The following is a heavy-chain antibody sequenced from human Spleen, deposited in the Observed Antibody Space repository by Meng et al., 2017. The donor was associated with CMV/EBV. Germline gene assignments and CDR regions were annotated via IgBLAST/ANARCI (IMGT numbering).Heavy chain of an antibody. Sequence: GESLKISCAASGFTFSSYWMHWVRQAPGKGLVWVSRINSDGSSTSYADSVKGRFTISRDNAKNSLYLQMNNLRAEDTAVYYCASNNWNRYYYYGMDVWGQGTTVTVSS. V-gene: IGHV3-74*01. CDR3: ASNNWNRYYYYGMDV. CDR2: INSDGSST. CDR1: GFTFSSYW. D-gene: IGHD1-20*01. J-gene: IGHJ6*02.